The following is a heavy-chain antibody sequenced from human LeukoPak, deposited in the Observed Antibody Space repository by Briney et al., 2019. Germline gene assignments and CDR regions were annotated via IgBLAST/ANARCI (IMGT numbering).Heavy chain of an antibody. J-gene: IGHJ6*04. D-gene: IGHD3-10*01. Sequence: GGSLRLSWVASGFSFSTYAMHWVRQAPGKGLEWVAFISYDGSDIYYADSVKGRFTVSRDNSKNTLFLQVHNLRPDDTAVFYCLRDIIYGADFSDVWGKGTTVTVSS. CDR1: GFSFSTYA. V-gene: IGHV3-30*04. CDR3: LRDIIYGADFSDV. CDR2: ISYDGSDI.